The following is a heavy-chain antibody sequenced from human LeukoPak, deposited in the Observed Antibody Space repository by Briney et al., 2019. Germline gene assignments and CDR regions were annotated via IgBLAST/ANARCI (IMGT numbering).Heavy chain of an antibody. V-gene: IGHV1-8*01. D-gene: IGHD2-15*01. CDR3: ARGKLVVVAALVY. CDR2: MNPNSGNT. Sequence: ASVKVSCKASGYTFTSYDINWVRQATGQGLEWMGWMNPNSGNTGYAQKFQGRVTMTRSTSISTAYMELSSLRSEDTAVYYCARGKLVVVAALVYWGQGTLVTVSS. CDR1: GYTFTSYD. J-gene: IGHJ4*02.